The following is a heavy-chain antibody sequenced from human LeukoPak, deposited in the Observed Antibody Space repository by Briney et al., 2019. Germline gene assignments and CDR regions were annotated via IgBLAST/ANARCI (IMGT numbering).Heavy chain of an antibody. Sequence: GGSLRLSCASTFTFSIYGMHWVRQAPGKGLEWVAFIQYDGTNKYYADSVKGRFTISRDNSRNTLYLQTNSLRAEDTAVYYCARDVGTAMGGGRDYWGQGTLVTVSS. V-gene: IGHV3-30*02. J-gene: IGHJ4*02. D-gene: IGHD5-18*01. CDR3: ARDVGTAMGGGRDY. CDR2: IQYDGTNK. CDR1: TFTFSIYG.